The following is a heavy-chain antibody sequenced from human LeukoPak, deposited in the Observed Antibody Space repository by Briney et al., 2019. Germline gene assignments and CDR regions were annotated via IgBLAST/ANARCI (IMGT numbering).Heavy chain of an antibody. D-gene: IGHD2-8*01. J-gene: IGHJ5*02. V-gene: IGHV1-69*05. Sequence: GASVKVSCKASGVTFSSYAISWVRQAPGQGLEWMGGIIPIFGTANYAQKFQGRVTITTDESTSTAYMELSSLRSEDTAVYYCARGFVYARYDNWFDPWGQGTLVTVSS. CDR1: GVTFSSYA. CDR3: ARGFVYARYDNWFDP. CDR2: IIPIFGTA.